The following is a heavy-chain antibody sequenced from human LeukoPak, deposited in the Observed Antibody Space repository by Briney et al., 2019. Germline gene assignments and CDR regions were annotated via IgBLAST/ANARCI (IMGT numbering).Heavy chain of an antibody. Sequence: ASVKVSCKASGYTFTGYYMHWVRQAPGQGLEWMGWINPNSGGTNYAQKFQGRVTMTRDTSIGTAYMELSRLRSDDTAVYYCARVWVVVPAAIENAFDIWGQGTMVTVSS. CDR1: GYTFTGYY. J-gene: IGHJ3*02. CDR2: INPNSGGT. CDR3: ARVWVVVPAAIENAFDI. D-gene: IGHD2-2*01. V-gene: IGHV1-2*02.